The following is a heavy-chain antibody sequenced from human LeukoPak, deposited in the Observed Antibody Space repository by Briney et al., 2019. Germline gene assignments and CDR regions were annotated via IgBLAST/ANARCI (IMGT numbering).Heavy chain of an antibody. V-gene: IGHV3-73*01. CDR1: GFTFSGSA. Sequence: GGSLRLSCAASGFTFSGSAMQWVRQASGKGLEWVGRIRSKPNSYATAYGASVKGRFTISRDDSKNTLYLQMNSLRAEDTAVYYCAEVGKPVNYYDNRNHFDYWGQGTLVTVSS. CDR3: AEVGKPVNYYDNRNHFDY. J-gene: IGHJ4*02. CDR2: IRSKPNSYAT. D-gene: IGHD3-22*01.